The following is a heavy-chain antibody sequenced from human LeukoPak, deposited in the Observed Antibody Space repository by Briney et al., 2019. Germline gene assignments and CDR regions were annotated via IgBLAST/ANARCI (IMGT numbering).Heavy chain of an antibody. J-gene: IGHJ6*02. CDR3: ARQKGYSSSWSPGHYYYGMDV. CDR1: GGTFSSYA. V-gene: IGHV1-69*04. CDR2: IIPILGIA. Sequence: GASVKVSCKASGGTFSSYAISWVRQAPGQGLEWMGRIIPILGIANYAQKFQGRVTITADKSTSTAYMELSSLRSEDTAVYYCARQKGYSSSWSPGHYYYGMDVWGQGTTVTVSS. D-gene: IGHD6-13*01.